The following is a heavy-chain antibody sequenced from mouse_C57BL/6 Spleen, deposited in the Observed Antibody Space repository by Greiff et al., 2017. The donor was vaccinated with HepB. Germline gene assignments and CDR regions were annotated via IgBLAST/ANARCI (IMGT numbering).Heavy chain of an antibody. V-gene: IGHV1-42*01. CDR3: ARGNGYPYAMDY. J-gene: IGHJ4*01. CDR2: INPSTGGT. D-gene: IGHD2-2*01. CDR1: GYSFTGYY. Sequence: EVQLQQSGPELVKPGASVKISCKASGYSFTGYYMNWVKQSPEKSLEWIGEINPSTGGTTYNQKFKAKATLTVDKSSSTAYMQLKSLTSEDSAVYYCARGNGYPYAMDYWGQGTSVTVSS.